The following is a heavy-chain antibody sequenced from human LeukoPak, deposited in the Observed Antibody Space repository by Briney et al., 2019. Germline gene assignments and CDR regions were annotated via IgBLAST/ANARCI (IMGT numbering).Heavy chain of an antibody. J-gene: IGHJ4*02. D-gene: IGHD3-10*01. Sequence: ASVKVSCKASGYIFTKYAMHWVRQAPGQRLEWMGWINAGNGNTKYSQKFQGRVTITRDTSASTATMELSSLRSEDTAVYYCARPYYYGSGSYNENYFDYWGQGTLVTVSS. V-gene: IGHV1-3*01. CDR2: INAGNGNT. CDR1: GYIFTKYA. CDR3: ARPYYYGSGSYNENYFDY.